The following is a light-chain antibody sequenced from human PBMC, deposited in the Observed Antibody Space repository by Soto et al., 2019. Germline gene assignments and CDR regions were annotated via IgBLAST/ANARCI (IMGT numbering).Light chain of an antibody. V-gene: IGKV3-20*01. CDR3: QQYDASPLT. CDR1: QSVTNNY. Sequence: EFVMTQSPGTLSLSPGERATLSCRASQSVTNNYLAWYQQKPGQAPRLLIHGVSSRAAGIPDRFSGSGSGTDFALTISRLEPEDFALYYCQQYDASPLTFGPGTKVD. CDR2: GVS. J-gene: IGKJ3*01.